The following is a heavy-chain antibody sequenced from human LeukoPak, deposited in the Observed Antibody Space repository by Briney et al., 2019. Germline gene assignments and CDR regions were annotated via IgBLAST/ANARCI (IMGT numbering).Heavy chain of an antibody. D-gene: IGHD6-13*01. Sequence: PSETLSLTCTVSGGSISSGSYYWSWIRQPAGKGLEWIGRIYTSGSTTYNPSLKSRVTISVDTSKNQFSLKLSSVTAADTAVYYCARDRDSSSWYRRGRWDAFDIWGQGTMVTVSS. V-gene: IGHV4-61*02. CDR2: IYTSGST. J-gene: IGHJ3*02. CDR3: ARDRDSSSWYRRGRWDAFDI. CDR1: GGSISSGSYY.